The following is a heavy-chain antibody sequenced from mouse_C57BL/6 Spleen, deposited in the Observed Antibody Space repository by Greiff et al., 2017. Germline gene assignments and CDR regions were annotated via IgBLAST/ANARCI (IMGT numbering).Heavy chain of an antibody. CDR3: AIGGLYGNHFDY. D-gene: IGHD2-1*01. Sequence: QVQLQQPGAELVKPGASVKVSCKASGYTFTSYWMHWVKQRPGQGLEWIGRIHPSDSDTKYNQKFKGKATMTVAKSSRTAYMQLSRLTSEDSAVYYFAIGGLYGNHFDYWGQGTTLTVSS. J-gene: IGHJ2*01. V-gene: IGHV1-74*01. CDR1: GYTFTSYW. CDR2: IHPSDSDT.